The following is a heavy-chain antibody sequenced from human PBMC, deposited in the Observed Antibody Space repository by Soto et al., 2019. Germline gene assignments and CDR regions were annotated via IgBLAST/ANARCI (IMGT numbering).Heavy chain of an antibody. CDR1: GGSISSYY. Sequence: QVQLQESGPGLVKPSETLSLTCTVSGGSISSYYWSWIRQPPGKGLEWIGYSYYSGSTNYNPSLRSRVTISVATSQNQFSLTLTSVTAADTAVYYCVSGSYAPAFDYWGQGTLVTVSS. CDR3: VSGSYAPAFDY. D-gene: IGHD3-16*01. CDR2: SYYSGST. J-gene: IGHJ4*02. V-gene: IGHV4-59*08.